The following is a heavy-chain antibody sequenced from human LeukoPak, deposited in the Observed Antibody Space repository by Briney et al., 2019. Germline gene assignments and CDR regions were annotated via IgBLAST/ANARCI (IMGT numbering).Heavy chain of an antibody. J-gene: IGHJ4*02. D-gene: IGHD3-16*02. CDR3: ARDIRLELSDFDY. V-gene: IGHV3-30-3*01. CDR1: GFTFSSYA. CDR2: ISYDGSNK. Sequence: GRSLRLSCAASGFTFSSYAMHWFRQAPGKGLEWVAVISYDGSNKYYADSVKGRFTISRDNSKNTLYLQMNSLRAEDTAVYYCARDIRLELSDFDYWGQGTLVTVSS.